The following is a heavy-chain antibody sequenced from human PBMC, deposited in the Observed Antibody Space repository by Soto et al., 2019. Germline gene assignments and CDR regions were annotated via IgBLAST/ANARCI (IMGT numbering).Heavy chain of an antibody. D-gene: IGHD6-13*01. CDR3: ARKVEGSRWPPEYFQH. V-gene: IGHV1-8*01. Sequence: QVQLVQSGAEVKKPGASVKVSCKASGYTFTSYDINWLRQATGQGLEWMGWMNPNNGNSGHAQQFQGRVTMTRNIPISTGYMGLSSLRSEDTAVYYCARKVEGSRWPPEYFQHWGQGTLVTVSS. CDR2: MNPNNGNS. J-gene: IGHJ1*01. CDR1: GYTFTSYD.